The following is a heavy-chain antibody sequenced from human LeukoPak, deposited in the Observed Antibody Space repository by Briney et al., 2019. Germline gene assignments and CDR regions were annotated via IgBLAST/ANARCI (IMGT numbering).Heavy chain of an antibody. V-gene: IGHV3-23*01. CDR1: GFTFSSYA. Sequence: TGGSLRLSCAASGFTFSSYAMSWVRQAPGKGLEWVSAISGSGGSTYYADSVKGRFTISRDNSKNTLYLQMNSLRAEDTAVYYXXKGSGWTPVVYWGQGTLVTVSS. CDR3: XKGSGWTPVVY. CDR2: ISGSGGST. D-gene: IGHD6-19*01. J-gene: IGHJ4*02.